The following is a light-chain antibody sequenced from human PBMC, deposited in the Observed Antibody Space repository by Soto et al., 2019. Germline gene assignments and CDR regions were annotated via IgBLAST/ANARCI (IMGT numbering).Light chain of an antibody. CDR3: RSYTSSSTRV. J-gene: IGLJ3*02. CDR1: SSDVGGYNY. V-gene: IGLV2-14*01. Sequence: QSALTQPASVSGSPGQSITISCTGTSSDVGGYNYVSWYQQHPGKAPKLMIYEVSNRPSGVSNRFSGSKSANTASLTISGLQAEDEADYYCRSYTSSSTRVFGAGTKLPVL. CDR2: EVS.